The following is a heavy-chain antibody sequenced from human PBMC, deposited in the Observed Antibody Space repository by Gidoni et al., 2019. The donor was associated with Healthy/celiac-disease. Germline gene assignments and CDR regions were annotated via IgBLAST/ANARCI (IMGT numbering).Heavy chain of an antibody. Sequence: EVQLVESGGGLVQPGGSLRVSCAASGSTFSNSWMHWVRQAPGKGLVGFSRIKSDGSGTIYADSVKGRFTISRDNAKNTLYLHMNSLRVEDMAVYYCAREPFYYDSYVTAHFDSWGQGTLVTVSS. CDR2: IKSDGSGT. J-gene: IGHJ4*02. V-gene: IGHV3-74*01. CDR1: GSTFSNSW. CDR3: AREPFYYDSYVTAHFDS. D-gene: IGHD3-22*01.